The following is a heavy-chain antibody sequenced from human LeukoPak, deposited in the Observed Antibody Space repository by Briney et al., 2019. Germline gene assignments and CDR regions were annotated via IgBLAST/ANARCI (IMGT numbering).Heavy chain of an antibody. CDR1: GGSFSGYY. J-gene: IGHJ4*02. D-gene: IGHD6-19*01. CDR2: INHSGST. CDR3: ARSTRQWLVQGRFDY. V-gene: IGHV4-34*01. Sequence: PSETLSLTCAVYGGSFSGYYWSWIRQPPGKGLGWIGEINHSGSTNYNPSLKSRVTISVDTSKNQFSLKLSSVTAADTAVYYCARSTRQWLVQGRFDYWGQGTLVTVSS.